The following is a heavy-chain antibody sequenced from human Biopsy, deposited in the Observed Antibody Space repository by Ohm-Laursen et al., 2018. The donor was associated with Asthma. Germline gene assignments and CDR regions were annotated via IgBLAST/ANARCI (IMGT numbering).Heavy chain of an antibody. D-gene: IGHD1-1*01. J-gene: IGHJ3*02. Sequence: SETLSLTCTVSGGSISSGDYYWSWIRQPPGKGLEWIGYIYYSGSTYYNPSLKSRVTISVDTSKNQFSLKLSSVTAADTAVYYRARDGGLTSYPGTFHIWGQGTMVTVSS. CDR1: GGSISSGDYY. CDR2: IYYSGST. CDR3: ARDGGLTSYPGTFHI. V-gene: IGHV4-30-4*01.